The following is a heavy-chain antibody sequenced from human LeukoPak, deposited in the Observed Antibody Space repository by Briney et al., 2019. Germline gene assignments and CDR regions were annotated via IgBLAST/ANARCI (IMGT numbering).Heavy chain of an antibody. V-gene: IGHV4-59*01. CDR3: ARAVPYSSSWYFQH. Sequence: SETLSLTCTVSGGSISSYYWSWIRQPPGKGLEWIGYIYYSGSTNYNPSLKSRVTISVDTSKNQFSLKLSSVTAADTAVYYCARAVPYSSSWYFQHWGQGTLVTVSS. J-gene: IGHJ1*01. D-gene: IGHD6-13*01. CDR1: GGSISSYY. CDR2: IYYSGST.